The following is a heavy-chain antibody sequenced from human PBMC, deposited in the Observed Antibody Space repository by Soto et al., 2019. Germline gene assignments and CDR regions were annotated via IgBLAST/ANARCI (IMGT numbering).Heavy chain of an antibody. CDR1: GFTFSSYE. CDR3: ASGEDIVVVVAATPPAFDI. D-gene: IGHD2-15*01. CDR2: ISSSGSTI. V-gene: IGHV3-48*03. J-gene: IGHJ3*02. Sequence: PVGSLRLSCAASGFTFSSYEMNWVRQAPGKGLEWVSYISSSGSTIYYADSVKGRFTISRDNAKNSLYLQMNSLRAEDTAVYYCASGEDIVVVVAATPPAFDIWGQGTMVTVSS.